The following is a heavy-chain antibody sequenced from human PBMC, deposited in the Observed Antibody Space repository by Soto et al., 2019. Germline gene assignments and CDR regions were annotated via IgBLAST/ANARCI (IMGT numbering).Heavy chain of an antibody. Sequence: LRLSCAGSGFTFKTYTFHWGRQPPGKGLEWVAVISYDGSNKYYADSVKGRFTVSRDNSKSTLFLQMNSLTPEDTAVYYCARGSMYNWNQSPPDSWGQGTLVTVSS. D-gene: IGHD1-20*01. CDR1: GFTFKTYT. CDR2: ISYDGSNK. J-gene: IGHJ4*02. V-gene: IGHV3-30-3*01. CDR3: ARGSMYNWNQSPPDS.